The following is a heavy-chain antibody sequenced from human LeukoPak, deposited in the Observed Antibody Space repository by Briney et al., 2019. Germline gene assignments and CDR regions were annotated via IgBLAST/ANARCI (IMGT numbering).Heavy chain of an antibody. CDR2: INPNSGGT. V-gene: IGHV1-2*02. D-gene: IGHD4-17*01. CDR3: ATSYDYGDYGGFDY. J-gene: IGHJ4*02. Sequence: ASVKVSCKASGYTLTGYYIHWVRQAPGQGLEWMGWINPNSGGTNYAQKFQGRVTMTRDTSISTAYMELSRLRSDDTAVYYCATSYDYGDYGGFDYWGQGTLVTVSS. CDR1: GYTLTGYY.